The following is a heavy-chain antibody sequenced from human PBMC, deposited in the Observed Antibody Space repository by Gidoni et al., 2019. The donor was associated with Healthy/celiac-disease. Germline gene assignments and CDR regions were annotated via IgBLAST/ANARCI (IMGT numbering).Heavy chain of an antibody. CDR3: AKDGMYGDDRAFDY. CDR2: ISGSGGSI. J-gene: IGHJ4*02. V-gene: IGHV3-23*01. D-gene: IGHD4-17*01. Sequence: EVQLLESGGGLVQPGGSLRLSCAASGFTFSSYAMRWVRQAPGKGLEWVSAISGSGGSIDYADSVKGRFTISRDNSKNTLYLQMNSLRAEDTAVYYCAKDGMYGDDRAFDYWGQGTLVTVSS. CDR1: GFTFSSYA.